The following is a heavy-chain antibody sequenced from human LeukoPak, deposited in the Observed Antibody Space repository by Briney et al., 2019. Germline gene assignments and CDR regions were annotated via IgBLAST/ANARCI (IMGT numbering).Heavy chain of an antibody. Sequence: SETLSLTCTVSGASFSSSTYYWGWIPQPPGQGLEWIVSIYYSGSTYYNPSLKSRVTMSVDTSKNQFSLKLSSVTAADTAVYYCARHAGGISATGTRPFDYWGQGTLVTVSS. CDR1: GASFSSSTYY. D-gene: IGHD6-13*01. V-gene: IGHV4-39*01. CDR2: IYYSGST. J-gene: IGHJ4*02. CDR3: ARHAGGISATGTRPFDY.